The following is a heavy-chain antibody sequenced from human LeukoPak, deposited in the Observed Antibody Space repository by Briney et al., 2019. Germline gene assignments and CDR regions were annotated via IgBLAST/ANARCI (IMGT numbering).Heavy chain of an antibody. Sequence: PGGSLRLSCAASGFTFISYAMTWVRQAPGKGLEWVSGISGSGGSTYYADSVKGRFTISRDNSKNTLYLQMNSLRAEDTAVYYCARAPFADYWGQGTLVTVSS. CDR3: ARAPFADY. V-gene: IGHV3-23*01. CDR2: ISGSGGST. J-gene: IGHJ4*02. D-gene: IGHD3-10*01. CDR1: GFTFISYA.